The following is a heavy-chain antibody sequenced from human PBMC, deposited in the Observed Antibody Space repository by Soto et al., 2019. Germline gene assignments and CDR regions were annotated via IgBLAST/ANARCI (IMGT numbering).Heavy chain of an antibody. J-gene: IGHJ5*02. D-gene: IGHD3-22*01. Sequence: QVQLVQSGAEVKKPGSSVRVSCQASGATVNTITINWVRQAPGQGLEWRGGFVPVFGSATYAQQFRGRLNISADASTRTFYMHLRELKSEDTALYFCVREDDTTGSYSWFDPWGPGNLVTVSS. CDR3: VREDDTTGSYSWFDP. V-gene: IGHV1-69*01. CDR1: GATVNTIT. CDR2: FVPVFGSA.